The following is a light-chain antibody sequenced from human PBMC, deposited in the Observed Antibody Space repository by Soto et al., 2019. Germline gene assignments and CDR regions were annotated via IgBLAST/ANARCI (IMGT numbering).Light chain of an antibody. CDR1: SSNIGNNY. V-gene: IGLV1-51*01. CDR3: GTWDSSLSAVV. J-gene: IGLJ2*01. Sequence: QSVLTQPPSVSAAPGQKVTISCSGSSSNIGNNYVSWYQQLPGTAPKLLIYDNNKRPSGIPARFSGSKSGTSATLGITGLKTGDEADYYCGTWDSSLSAVVFGGGTKLTVL. CDR2: DNN.